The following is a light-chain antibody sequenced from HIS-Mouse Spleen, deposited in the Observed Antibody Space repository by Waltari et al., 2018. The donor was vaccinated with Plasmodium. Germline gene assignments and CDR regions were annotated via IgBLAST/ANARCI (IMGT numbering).Light chain of an antibody. Sequence: QTVFTVPPSEPADPGLRVTISCLGRGATSGTNDVPGDKQLPGTAPKLLIYDTKKRPSGMPNRSAGSKAGTSASLGITGRQTGDEAGDYCGTWDSSLSAVVFGGGTKLTVL. CDR2: DTK. J-gene: IGLJ2*01. CDR1: GATSGTND. CDR3: GTWDSSLSAVV. V-gene: IGLV1-51*01.